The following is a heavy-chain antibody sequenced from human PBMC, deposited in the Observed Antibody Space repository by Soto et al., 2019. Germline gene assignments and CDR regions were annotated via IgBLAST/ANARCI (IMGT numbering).Heavy chain of an antibody. CDR1: GFTFSSYG. D-gene: IGHD6-13*01. J-gene: IGHJ4*02. CDR2: ISYDGSNK. V-gene: IGHV3-30*18. Sequence: GGSLRLSCAASGFTFSSYGMHWVRQAPGKGLEWVAVISYDGSNKYYADSVKGRFTISRDNSKNTLYLQMNSLRAEDTAVYYCAKSAAGSWGLSALDYWGQGTLVTVSS. CDR3: AKSAAGSWGLSALDY.